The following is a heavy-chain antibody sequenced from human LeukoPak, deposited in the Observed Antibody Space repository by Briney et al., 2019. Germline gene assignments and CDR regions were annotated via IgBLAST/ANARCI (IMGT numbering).Heavy chain of an antibody. V-gene: IGHV3-7*01. D-gene: IGHD6-19*01. J-gene: IGHJ4*02. CDR3: AGSSGWLFDY. Sequence: GGSLRLSCVGTGFSFSNYWMNWVRQAPGKGLEWVANIKEDGSQIYYVDSVKGRSTISRDNAKNSVYLQMNSLRAEDTAVYYCAGSSGWLFDYWGQGTLVAVSS. CDR2: IKEDGSQI. CDR1: GFSFSNYW.